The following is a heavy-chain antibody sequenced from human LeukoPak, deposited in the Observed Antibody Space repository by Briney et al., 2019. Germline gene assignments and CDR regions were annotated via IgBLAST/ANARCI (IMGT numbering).Heavy chain of an antibody. V-gene: IGHV4-59*08. J-gene: IGHJ5*02. CDR1: GGSISSYY. CDR2: IYYSGST. D-gene: IGHD6-13*01. Sequence: TASETLSLTCTVSGGSISSYYWSWIRQPPGKGLEWIGYIYYSGSTNYNPSLKSRVTISVDTSKNQFSLKLSSVTAADTAVYYCARRGRYSSSWNWFDPWGQGTLVTVSS. CDR3: ARRGRYSSSWNWFDP.